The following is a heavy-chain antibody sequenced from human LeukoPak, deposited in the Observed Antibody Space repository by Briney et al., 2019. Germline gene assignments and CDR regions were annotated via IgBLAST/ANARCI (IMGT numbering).Heavy chain of an antibody. D-gene: IGHD3-22*01. V-gene: IGHV3-7*01. J-gene: IGHJ4*02. CDR1: GFTFSSYW. CDR2: IKQDGSEK. CDR3: ARAYSSGYYSGDY. Sequence: GGSLRLSCAASGFTFSSYWMSWVRQAPGKGLEWVANIKQDGSEKYYVDSVKGRFTISRDNAKNSLYLQMNSLRAEDTAVYYCARAYSSGYYSGDYWGQGTLVTVSS.